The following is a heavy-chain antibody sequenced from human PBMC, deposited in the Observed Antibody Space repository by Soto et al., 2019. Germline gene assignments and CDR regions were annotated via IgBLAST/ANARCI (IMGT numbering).Heavy chain of an antibody. Sequence: QVQLVQSGAEVKTPGASVKVSCKASGYTFATYDIHWVRQAPGQGLELMGWMNPNSGNTGYAQKFQGRLTMTRDTALSVAHMELSSLRNEDTAVYYCARSDGYNFNWLDSWGQGTLVTVSA. CDR3: ARSDGYNFNWLDS. J-gene: IGHJ5*01. CDR2: MNPNSGNT. D-gene: IGHD2-21*01. V-gene: IGHV1-8*01. CDR1: GYTFATYD.